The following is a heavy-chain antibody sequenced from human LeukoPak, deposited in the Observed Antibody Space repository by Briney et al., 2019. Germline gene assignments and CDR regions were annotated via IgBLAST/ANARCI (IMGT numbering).Heavy chain of an antibody. CDR1: GFTFSSYG. CDR2: IWYDGSNK. CDR3: ARDEPRSAKWLFDY. J-gene: IGHJ4*02. Sequence: GGSLRLSCAASGFTFSSYGMHWVRQAPGKGLEWVAVIWYDGSNKYYADSVKGRFTISRDNSKNTLYLQMNSLRAEDTAVYYCARDEPRSAKWLFDYWGQGTLVTVSS. D-gene: IGHD5-12*01. V-gene: IGHV3-33*01.